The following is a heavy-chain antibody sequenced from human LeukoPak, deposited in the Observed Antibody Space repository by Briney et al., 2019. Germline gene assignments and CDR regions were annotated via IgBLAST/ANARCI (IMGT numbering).Heavy chain of an antibody. V-gene: IGHV4-30-2*01. Sequence: SQTLSLTCAVSGGSISSGGYSWSWIRQPPGKGLEWIGYIYHSGSTYYNPSPKSRVTISVDRSKNQFSLKLSSVTAADTAVYYCARVNYGGAFDIWGQGTMVTVSS. D-gene: IGHD4-23*01. CDR2: IYHSGST. J-gene: IGHJ3*02. CDR3: ARVNYGGAFDI. CDR1: GGSISSGGYS.